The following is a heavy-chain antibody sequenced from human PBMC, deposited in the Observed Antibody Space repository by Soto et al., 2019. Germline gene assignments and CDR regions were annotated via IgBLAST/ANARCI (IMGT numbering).Heavy chain of an antibody. D-gene: IGHD1-26*01. J-gene: IGHJ6*03. V-gene: IGHV1-69*13. CDR1: GGTFSSYA. CDR3: ARVPARSGSSFYYYYYMDV. Sequence: ASVKVSCKASGGTFSSYAISWVRQAPGQGLEWMGGIIPIFGTANYAQKFQGRVTITADESTSTAYMELSSLRSEDTAVYYCARVPARSGSSFYYYYYMDVWGKGTTVTVSS. CDR2: IIPIFGTA.